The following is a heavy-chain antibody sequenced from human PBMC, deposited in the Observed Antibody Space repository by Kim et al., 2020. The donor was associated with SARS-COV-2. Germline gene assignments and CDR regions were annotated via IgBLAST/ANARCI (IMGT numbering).Heavy chain of an antibody. CDR3: AKGASNNWSFFDY. CDR1: GFTFSSYA. CDR2: VSGSGGST. V-gene: IGHV3-23*01. J-gene: IGHJ4*02. D-gene: IGHD1-1*01. Sequence: GGSLRLSCAASGFTFSSYAMSWVRQAPGKGPEWVSLVSGSGGSTYHADSVKGRFAIYRDNSKKTLYLQMNSLRAEDTALYYCAKGASNNWSFFDYWGQGTLVTVSS.